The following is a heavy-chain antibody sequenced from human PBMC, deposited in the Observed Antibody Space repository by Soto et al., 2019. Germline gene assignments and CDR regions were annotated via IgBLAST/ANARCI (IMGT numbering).Heavy chain of an antibody. D-gene: IGHD6-6*01. CDR3: ARVLHILGSSSIDY. J-gene: IGHJ4*02. Sequence: ASVKVSCKASGYTFTSYGISWVRQAPGQGLEWMGWISAYNGNTNYAQKLQGRVTMTTDTSTSTAYMELRSLRSDDTAVYYCARVLHILGSSSIDYWGQGTLVTVSS. CDR2: ISAYNGNT. CDR1: GYTFTSYG. V-gene: IGHV1-18*01.